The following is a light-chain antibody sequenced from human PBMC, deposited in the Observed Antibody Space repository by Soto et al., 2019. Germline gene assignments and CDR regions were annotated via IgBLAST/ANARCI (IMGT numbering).Light chain of an antibody. CDR1: QSISSY. V-gene: IGKV3-11*01. Sequence: IMLTQSLATLSLSTGERATLSCRASQSISSYLAWYQQKPGQAPSLLIYDASNRATGIPARFSGSGSGTHFTLTISRLEPGDFAVYYCQHFGGTTFTFGQWAKVAI. CDR2: DAS. J-gene: IGKJ1*01. CDR3: QHFGGTTFT.